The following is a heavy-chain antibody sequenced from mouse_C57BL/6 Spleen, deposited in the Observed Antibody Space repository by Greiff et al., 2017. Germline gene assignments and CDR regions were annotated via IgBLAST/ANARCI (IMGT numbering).Heavy chain of an antibody. Sequence: QVQLQQSGAELVRPGASVTLSCKASGYTFTDYEMHWVKQTPVHGLEWIGAIDPETGGTAYNQKFKGKAILTADKSSSTAYMELRSLTSEDSAVYYCTRVGLLRSDYWGQGTTLTVSS. J-gene: IGHJ2*01. D-gene: IGHD1-1*01. CDR3: TRVGLLRSDY. V-gene: IGHV1-15*01. CDR1: GYTFTDYE. CDR2: IDPETGGT.